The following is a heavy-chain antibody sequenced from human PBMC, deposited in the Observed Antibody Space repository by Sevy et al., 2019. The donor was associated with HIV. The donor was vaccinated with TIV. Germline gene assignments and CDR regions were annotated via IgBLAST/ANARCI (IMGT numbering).Heavy chain of an antibody. V-gene: IGHV5-51*01. CDR2: MSPGNSDP. D-gene: IGHD6-19*01. CDR3: ARLDSYSIGWSPRYYFDY. J-gene: IGHJ4*02. CDR1: AYTFTTHW. Sequence: GESLKISCKGSAYTFTTHWIGWVRQMPGKGLEGMGIMSPGNSDPRYSPSFQGQVTMSVDKSVSTAYLQWHSLETSDTAIYYCARLDSYSIGWSPRYYFDYWGQGTLVTVSS.